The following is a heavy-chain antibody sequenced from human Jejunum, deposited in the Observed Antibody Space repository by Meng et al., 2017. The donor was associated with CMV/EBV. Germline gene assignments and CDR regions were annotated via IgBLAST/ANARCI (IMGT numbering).Heavy chain of an antibody. CDR3: AREKSSAPHD. D-gene: IGHD6-6*01. Sequence: TCTVSGGSTSSTSDFWTWIRQPPGKGLKWIGSINYRIPTFYTPSLESRVTISVDTSNNQFSLKLSSMTAADTAVYYCAREKSSAPHDWGQGTLVTVSS. J-gene: IGHJ4*02. CDR1: GGSTSSTSDF. V-gene: IGHV4-39*07. CDR2: INYRIPT.